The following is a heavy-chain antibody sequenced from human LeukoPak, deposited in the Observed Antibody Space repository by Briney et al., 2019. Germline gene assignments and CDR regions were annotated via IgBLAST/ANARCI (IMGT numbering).Heavy chain of an antibody. Sequence: GGSLRLSCAASGFTFSSYWMSWVRQAPGKGLEWVANIKQDGSEKYYVDSVKGRFTISRDSAKNSLYLQMNSLRAEDTAVYYCARDWVAVATGDWGQGTLVTVSS. CDR2: IKQDGSEK. J-gene: IGHJ4*02. CDR3: ARDWVAVATGD. D-gene: IGHD6-19*01. CDR1: GFTFSSYW. V-gene: IGHV3-7*01.